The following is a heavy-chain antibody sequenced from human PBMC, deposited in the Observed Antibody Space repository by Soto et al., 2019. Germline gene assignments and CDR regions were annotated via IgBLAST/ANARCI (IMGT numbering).Heavy chain of an antibody. V-gene: IGHV2-5*02. J-gene: IGHJ4*02. Sequence: QITLKESGPTLVKPTQTLTLTCTFSGFSLSTSGVGVGWIRQPPGKALEWLALIYWDDDKRYSPSLKSRLTITXXXXXXXXXXXXXXXXXXXXXXXXXXHFPAAXXYYFDYWGQGTLVTVSS. CDR2: IYWDDDK. CDR1: GFSLSTSGVG. D-gene: IGHD6-13*01. CDR3: XHFPAAXXYYFDY.